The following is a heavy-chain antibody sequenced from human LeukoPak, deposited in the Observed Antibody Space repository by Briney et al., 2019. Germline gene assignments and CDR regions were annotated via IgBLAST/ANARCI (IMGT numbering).Heavy chain of an antibody. D-gene: IGHD1-1*01. CDR2: IKQDGSEK. Sequence: GGSLRLSCVASGFTFSTYSMNWVRQAPGKGLEWVANIKQDGSEKYYVDSVKGRFTISRDNTKNSLYLQMNSLRAEDTAVYYCARLLENDYWGQGTLVTVSS. V-gene: IGHV3-7*01. J-gene: IGHJ4*02. CDR3: ARLLENDY. CDR1: GFTFSTYS.